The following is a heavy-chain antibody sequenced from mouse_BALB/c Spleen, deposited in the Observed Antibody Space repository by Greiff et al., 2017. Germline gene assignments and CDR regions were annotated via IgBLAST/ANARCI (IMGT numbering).Heavy chain of an antibody. V-gene: IGHV14-4*02. CDR2: IDPENGDT. D-gene: IGHD2-1*01. CDR1: GFNIKDYY. J-gene: IGHJ3*01. Sequence: VHVKQSGAELVRSGASVKLSCTASGFNIKDYYMHWVKQRPEQGLEWIGWIDPENGDTEYAPKFQGKATMTADTSSNTAYLQLSSLTSEDTAVYYCNAGGNTWFAYWGQGTLVTVSA. CDR3: NAGGNTWFAY.